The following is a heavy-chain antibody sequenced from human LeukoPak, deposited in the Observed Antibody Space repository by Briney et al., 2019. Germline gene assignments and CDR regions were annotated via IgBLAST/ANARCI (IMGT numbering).Heavy chain of an antibody. CDR1: GGSFSGYY. J-gene: IGHJ4*02. D-gene: IGHD3-3*01. V-gene: IGHV4-34*01. Sequence: SETLSLTCAVYGGSFSGYYWSWIRQPPGKGLEWIGEINHSGSTNYNPSLKSRVTISVDTSKNQFSLKLSSVTAADTAVYYCARGPGTDYDFWSGYYTGIDYWGQGTLVTVSS. CDR2: INHSGST. CDR3: ARGPGTDYDFWSGYYTGIDY.